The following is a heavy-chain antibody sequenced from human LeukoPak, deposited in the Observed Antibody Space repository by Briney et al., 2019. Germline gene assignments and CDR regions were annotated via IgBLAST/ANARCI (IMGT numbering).Heavy chain of an antibody. Sequence: PGGSLRLSCASSGCTYSSYSMNWVRQAPGRELEGVSSISSSSSYIYYADSVKGRFTISRDNAKNSLYLQMNSLRAEDTAVYYCARGEIIAAAGQDNWFDPWGQGTLVTVSS. CDR2: ISSSSSYI. CDR1: GCTYSSYS. CDR3: ARGEIIAAAGQDNWFDP. D-gene: IGHD6-13*01. J-gene: IGHJ5*02. V-gene: IGHV3-21*01.